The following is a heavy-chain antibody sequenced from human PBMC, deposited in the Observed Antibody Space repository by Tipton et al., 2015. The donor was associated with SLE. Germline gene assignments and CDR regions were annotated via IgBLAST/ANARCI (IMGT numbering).Heavy chain of an antibody. D-gene: IGHD6-6*01. V-gene: IGHV4-38-2*02. J-gene: IGHJ4*02. CDR2: IYHSGST. Sequence: TLSLTCAVSGYSISSGYYWGWIRQPPGKGLEWIGSIYHSGSTYYNPSLKSRVTISVDTSKNQFSLKLSSVTAADTAVYYCAREERRGAARAIDYWGQGTLVTVSS. CDR1: GYSISSGYY. CDR3: AREERRGAARAIDY.